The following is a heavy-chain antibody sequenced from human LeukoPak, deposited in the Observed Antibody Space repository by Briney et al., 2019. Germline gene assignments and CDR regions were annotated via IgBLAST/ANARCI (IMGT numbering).Heavy chain of an antibody. CDR1: GGSISSSSYY. J-gene: IGHJ4*02. V-gene: IGHV4-39*02. Sequence: SETLSLTCTVSGGSISSSSYYWGWIRQPPGKGLEWIGSIYYSGHTYYNPSLESRVTISVDTSKNQFSLKLSSVTAADTAIYYCARDPSGWYFDYWGQGTLVTVSS. CDR3: ARDPSGWYFDY. CDR2: IYYSGHT. D-gene: IGHD6-19*01.